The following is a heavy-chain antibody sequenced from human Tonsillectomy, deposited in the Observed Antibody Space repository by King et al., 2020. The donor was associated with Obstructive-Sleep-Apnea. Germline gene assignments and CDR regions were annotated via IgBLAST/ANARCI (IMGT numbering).Heavy chain of an antibody. CDR3: ARDPQLLWFGDPGGHNWFDP. CDR1: GFTFSSYS. D-gene: IGHD3-10*01. J-gene: IGHJ5*02. V-gene: IGHV3-21*01. CDR2: ISSSSSYI. Sequence: VQLVESGGGLVKPGGSLRLSCAASGFTFSSYSMNWVRQAPGKGLEWVSSISSSSSYIYYADSVKGRFTISRDNAKNSLYLQMNSLRAEDTAVYYYARDPQLLWFGDPGGHNWFDPWGQGTLVTVSS.